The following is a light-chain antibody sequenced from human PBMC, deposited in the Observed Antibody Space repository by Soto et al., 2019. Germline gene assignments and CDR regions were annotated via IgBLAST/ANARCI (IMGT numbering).Light chain of an antibody. CDR3: SSFTSIGTRV. V-gene: IGLV2-14*01. CDR2: DVN. CDR1: SSDIGGYNY. Sequence: QSVLTQPASVSGSPGQSITISCTGTSSDIGGYNYVSWFQQHPDKAPKLMIYDVNGRPSGVSSRFSGSKSGNTASLTISGLQAEDEADYYCSSFTSIGTRVFGTGTKVTVL. J-gene: IGLJ1*01.